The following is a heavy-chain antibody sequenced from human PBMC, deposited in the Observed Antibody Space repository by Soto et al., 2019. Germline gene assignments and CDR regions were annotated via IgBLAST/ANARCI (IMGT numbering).Heavy chain of an antibody. CDR3: ATLPPRIVVVMTDLPT. D-gene: IGHD2-15*01. CDR2: IYHSGST. Sequence: SETLSLTCAVSGGSVSSANWWSWVRQPPGKGLEWIGEIYHSGSTNYNPSLKSRVTISLDKSNNQFSLRLTSMTAADTAVYYCATLPPRIVVVMTDLPTWGQGTLVTVSS. J-gene: IGHJ5*02. V-gene: IGHV4-4*02. CDR1: GGSVSSANW.